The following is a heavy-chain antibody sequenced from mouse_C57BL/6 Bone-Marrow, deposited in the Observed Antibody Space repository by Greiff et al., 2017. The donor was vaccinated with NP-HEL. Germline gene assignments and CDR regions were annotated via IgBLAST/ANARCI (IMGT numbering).Heavy chain of an antibody. CDR3: ARHPTMITTGFDY. Sequence: EVKVVESGGDLVKPGGSLKLSCAASGFTFSSYGMSWVRQTPDKRLEWVATISSGGSYTYYPDSVKGRFTISRDNAKNTLYLQMSSLKSEDTAMYYCARHPTMITTGFDYWGQGTTLTVSS. V-gene: IGHV5-6*01. D-gene: IGHD2-4*01. CDR2: ISSGGSYT. J-gene: IGHJ2*01. CDR1: GFTFSSYG.